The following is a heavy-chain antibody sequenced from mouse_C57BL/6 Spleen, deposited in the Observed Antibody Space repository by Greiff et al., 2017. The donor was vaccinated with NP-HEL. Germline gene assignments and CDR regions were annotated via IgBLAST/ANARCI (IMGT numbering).Heavy chain of an antibody. V-gene: IGHV1-81*01. CDR2: IYPRSGNT. Sequence: VQLQQSGAELARPGASVKLSCKASGYTFTSYGISWVKQRTGQGLEWIGEIYPRSGNTYYNEKFKGKATLTADKSSSTAYMGLRSLTSEDSAVYFCARRGDYGNYGALFDYWGQGTTLTVSS. CDR3: ARRGDYGNYGALFDY. J-gene: IGHJ2*01. CDR1: GYTFTSYG. D-gene: IGHD2-1*01.